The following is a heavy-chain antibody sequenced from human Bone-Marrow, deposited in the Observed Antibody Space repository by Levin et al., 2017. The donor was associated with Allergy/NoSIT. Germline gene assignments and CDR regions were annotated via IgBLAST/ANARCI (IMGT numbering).Heavy chain of an antibody. CDR3: ARVHLIAAAGRFDS. CDR2: ISGTGFTT. J-gene: IGHJ4*02. V-gene: IGHV3-23*01. CDR1: GFAFTDYA. D-gene: IGHD6-13*01. Sequence: GGSLRLSCAASGFAFTDYAMTWVRQVPGQGLEWVSTISGTGFTTYYAAPVEGRFTVSRDNSQDTVLPSLNDLTAEATAIYYCARVHLIAAAGRFDSWGQGTLVTVSS.